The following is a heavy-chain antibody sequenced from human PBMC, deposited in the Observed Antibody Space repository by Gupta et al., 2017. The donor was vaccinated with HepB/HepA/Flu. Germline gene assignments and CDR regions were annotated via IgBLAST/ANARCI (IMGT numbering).Heavy chain of an antibody. V-gene: IGHV1-2*02. D-gene: IGHD2-2*01. CDR1: DYPFTDHY. Sequence: QVQSVQSGAEVKMPGASVKVSCQPSDYPFTDHYIHWVRQAPGQGLQYMGWINPKNGATGSAPKFRGRIIMTRDTSISTAYMELNRLRSDDTAVYFCSAEECATTTCAKNFDYWGQGTVVSVSS. CDR3: SAEECATTTCAKNFDY. J-gene: IGHJ4*02. CDR2: INPKNGAT.